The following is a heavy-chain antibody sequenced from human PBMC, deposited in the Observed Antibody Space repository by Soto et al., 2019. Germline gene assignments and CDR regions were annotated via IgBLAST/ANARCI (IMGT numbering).Heavy chain of an antibody. D-gene: IGHD3-3*01. CDR1: GFTFSSYW. Sequence: GGSLRLSCAASGFTFSSYWMHWVRQAPGKGLVWVSRINSDGSSTSYADSVKGRFTISRDNAKNTLYLQMNSLRAEDTAVYYCAREYYDFWSGYRGPVYYYYGMDVWCQGTTVKSP. J-gene: IGHJ6*02. CDR2: INSDGSST. V-gene: IGHV3-74*01. CDR3: AREYYDFWSGYRGPVYYYYGMDV.